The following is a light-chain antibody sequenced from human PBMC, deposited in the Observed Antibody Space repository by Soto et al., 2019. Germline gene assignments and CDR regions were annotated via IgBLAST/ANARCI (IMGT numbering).Light chain of an antibody. Sequence: QSVLTQPASVCGSPGQSITIYCTGTSSDVGGYNYVSWYQHHPGKAPKLMIYEVSNRPSGVSNRFSGSKSGNTASLTISGLQAEDEADYSCSSYTSSSTLYVFGTGTKVTVL. CDR1: SSDVGGYNY. V-gene: IGLV2-14*01. J-gene: IGLJ1*01. CDR3: SSYTSSSTLYV. CDR2: EVS.